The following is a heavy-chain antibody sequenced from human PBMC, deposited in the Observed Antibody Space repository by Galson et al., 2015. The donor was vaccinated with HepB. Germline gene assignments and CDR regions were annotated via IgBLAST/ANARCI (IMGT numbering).Heavy chain of an antibody. CDR3: ARDSINWNPLSYWFDP. CDR2: INPNSGGT. CDR1: GSTFTGYY. D-gene: IGHD1-20*01. J-gene: IGHJ5*02. Sequence: SVTVSCKASGSTFTGYYMHWVRQAPGQGLEWMGWINPNSGGTNYAQKFQGWVTMTRDTSISTAYMELSRLRSDDTAVYYCARDSINWNPLSYWFDPWGQGTLVTVSS. V-gene: IGHV1-2*04.